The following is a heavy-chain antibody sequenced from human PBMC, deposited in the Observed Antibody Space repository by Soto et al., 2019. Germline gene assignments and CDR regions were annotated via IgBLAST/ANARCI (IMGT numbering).Heavy chain of an antibody. CDR1: GFSLSTTAEG. Sequence: QITLKESGPTLVKPTQTLTLTCTFSGFSLSTTAEGVGWIRQPPGKALEWLALIYWDDDERYSPSLKSRLTITKDTSKKQVGLTMTNVDPVDTATYYCAHGSCSSADCYPNPYLDYWGQGILVTVSS. J-gene: IGHJ4*02. D-gene: IGHD2-2*01. CDR2: IYWDDDE. CDR3: AHGSCSSADCYPNPYLDY. V-gene: IGHV2-5*02.